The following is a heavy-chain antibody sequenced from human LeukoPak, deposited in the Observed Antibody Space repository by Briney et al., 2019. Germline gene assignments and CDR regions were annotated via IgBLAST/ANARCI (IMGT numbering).Heavy chain of an antibody. CDR3: ARAGGYDSSFDY. V-gene: IGHV4-61*01. CDR2: IYYRVST. CDR1: GGSVSSGSYY. D-gene: IGHD5-12*01. J-gene: IGHJ4*02. Sequence: SETLSLTCTVSGGSVSSGSYYWSWIRQPPGKGLEWMGYIYYRVSTNYNPSLNSRVTISVDTSKIQFSLKLSSVTAADTAVYYCARAGGYDSSFDYWGQGTLVTVSS.